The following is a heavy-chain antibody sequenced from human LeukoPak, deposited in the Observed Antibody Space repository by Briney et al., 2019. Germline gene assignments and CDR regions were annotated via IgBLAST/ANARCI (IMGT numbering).Heavy chain of an antibody. CDR1: GFTFSSYA. V-gene: IGHV3-23*01. CDR3: AKGDYDILTGYYPLDY. Sequence: GGSLRLSCAASGFTFSSYAMSWVRQAPGKELEWVSAISGSGGSTYYADSVKGRFTISIDSSKNTLYLQVNSLRADDRAVDYCAKGDYDILTGYYPLDYWGQGTLVTVSS. CDR2: ISGSGGST. J-gene: IGHJ4*02. D-gene: IGHD3-9*01.